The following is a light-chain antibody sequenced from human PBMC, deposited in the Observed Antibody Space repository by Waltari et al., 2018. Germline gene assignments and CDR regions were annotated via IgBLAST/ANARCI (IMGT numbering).Light chain of an antibody. V-gene: IGKV3-15*01. J-gene: IGKJ1*01. CDR3: QQYYNWPPWT. CDR1: QSVSSN. Sequence: EVVMTQSPATLSVSPGERVTLPCRASQSVSSNLAWYQQKPGQAPRLLIYGASIRATGIPARFSGSGFGSDFTLIISSMQSEDFAVYYCQQYYNWPPWTFGQGTKVEIK. CDR2: GAS.